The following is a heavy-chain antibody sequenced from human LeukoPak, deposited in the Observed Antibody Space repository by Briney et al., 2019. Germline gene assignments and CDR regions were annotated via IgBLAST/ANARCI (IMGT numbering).Heavy chain of an antibody. J-gene: IGHJ4*02. CDR2: IYYSGST. V-gene: IGHV4-59*01. Sequence: PSETLSLTCAVYGGSFSGYYWNWIRQPPGKGLEWIGYIYYSGSTNYNPSLKSRVTISVDTSKNQFSLKLTSVTAADTAVYYCARGPGMGYDYDQYFDYWGQGTLVTVSS. CDR3: ARGPGMGYDYDQYFDY. CDR1: GGSFSGYY. D-gene: IGHD5-12*01.